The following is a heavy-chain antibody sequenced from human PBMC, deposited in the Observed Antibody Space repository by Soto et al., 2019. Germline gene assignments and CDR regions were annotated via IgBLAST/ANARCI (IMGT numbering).Heavy chain of an antibody. CDR1: GGYFNDNY. D-gene: IGHD3-10*01. CDR3: ATSLWFGTQVEL. Sequence: QVQLQQWGAGLLKPSETLSLSCAVYGGYFNDNYYTWFRQPPGKGLEWIGEISRSGPTKYIPSLKSRASISFDTSKTQVSLKVTSGTAADTAVYYCATSLWFGTQVELWGQGALVTVSS. CDR2: ISRSGPT. J-gene: IGHJ5*02. V-gene: IGHV4-34*01.